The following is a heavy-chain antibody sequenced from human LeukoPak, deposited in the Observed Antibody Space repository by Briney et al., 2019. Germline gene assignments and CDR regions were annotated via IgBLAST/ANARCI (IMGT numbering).Heavy chain of an antibody. Sequence: GGSLRLSCAASGFTVSSYYMSWVRQAPGKGLEWVSVIYSGGGTNYADSVRGRFTISRDNSKNTLYLQMNSLRAEDTAVYYCARARYCSSISCREAFDIWGQGTMVTVSS. CDR3: ARARYCSSISCREAFDI. V-gene: IGHV3-66*01. CDR2: IYSGGGT. D-gene: IGHD2-2*01. CDR1: GFTVSSYY. J-gene: IGHJ3*02.